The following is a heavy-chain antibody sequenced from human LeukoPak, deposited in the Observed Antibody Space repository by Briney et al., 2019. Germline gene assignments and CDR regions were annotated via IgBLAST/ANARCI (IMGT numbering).Heavy chain of an antibody. CDR3: ASQREYDSSGYYSPSFDY. Sequence: SETLSLTCTVSGYSISSGYYWGWIRQPPGKGLEWIGSIYHSGSTYYNPSLKSRVTISVDTSKNQFSLKLSSVTAADTAVYYCASQREYDSSGYYSPSFDYWGQGTLVTVSS. CDR1: GYSISSGYY. CDR2: IYHSGST. D-gene: IGHD3-22*01. J-gene: IGHJ4*02. V-gene: IGHV4-38-2*02.